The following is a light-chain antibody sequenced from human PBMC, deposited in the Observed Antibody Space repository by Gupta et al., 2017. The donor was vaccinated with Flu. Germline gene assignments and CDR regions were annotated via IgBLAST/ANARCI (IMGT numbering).Light chain of an antibody. CDR1: QSVSSRY. V-gene: IGKV3-20*01. CDR3: QQYDSSPT. J-gene: IGKJ1*01. CDR2: GVS. Sequence: EIVLTQSPGTLSLSPGERATLSCRACQSVSSRYLAWYQQKPGQAPRLLIYGVSSRATGIPDRISGSGSGTDFTLTISRLKPEDFAVYYCQQYDSSPTFGQGTKVEI.